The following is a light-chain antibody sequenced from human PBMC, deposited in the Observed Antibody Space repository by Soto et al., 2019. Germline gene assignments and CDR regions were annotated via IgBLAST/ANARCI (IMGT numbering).Light chain of an antibody. CDR2: EGT. CDR1: SSDVGNYNL. Sequence: QSALTQPASVSGSPGQSITISCTGTSSDVGNYNLVSWFQQYPGKAPKLMIYEGTKRPSGVSNRFSGSKSGNTASLTISGLQAEDEADYYCCSYAGSVVFGGGTQLTVL. V-gene: IGLV2-23*01. J-gene: IGLJ2*01. CDR3: CSYAGSVV.